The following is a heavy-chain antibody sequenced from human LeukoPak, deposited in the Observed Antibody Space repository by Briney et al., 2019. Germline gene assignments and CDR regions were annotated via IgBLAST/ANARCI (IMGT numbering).Heavy chain of an antibody. D-gene: IGHD1-26*01. V-gene: IGHV4-39*07. Sequence: SETLSLTCTVSGASISSSNYYWGWIRQPPGKGLDWIGSIYYSGTTHYNPSLKSRVTISVDTSKNQFSLKLSSVTAADTAVYYCARERGNLRGDAFDIWGQGTMVTVSS. CDR1: GASISSSNYY. CDR3: ARERGNLRGDAFDI. J-gene: IGHJ3*02. CDR2: IYYSGTT.